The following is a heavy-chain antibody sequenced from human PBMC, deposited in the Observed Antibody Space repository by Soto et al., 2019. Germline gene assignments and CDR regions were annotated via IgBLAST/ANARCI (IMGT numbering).Heavy chain of an antibody. D-gene: IGHD2-21*02. CDR3: ARQLYTVVTPQDY. Sequence: PGGSLRLSCAASGFTFSNFRMNWIRQAPGKGLEWVSHIDGSGTAMSYVDSVKGRFTISRDNAKNSLCLEMTSLRDEDTAVYYCARQLYTVVTPQDYWGRGTLVTVSS. J-gene: IGHJ4*02. V-gene: IGHV3-48*02. CDR2: IDGSGTAM. CDR1: GFTFSNFR.